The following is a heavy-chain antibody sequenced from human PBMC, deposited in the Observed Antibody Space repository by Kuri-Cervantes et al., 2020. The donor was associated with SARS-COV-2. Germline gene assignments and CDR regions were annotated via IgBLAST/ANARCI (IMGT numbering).Heavy chain of an antibody. V-gene: IGHV1-8*02. CDR3: ARAPGRYCSSTSCARGAFDI. J-gene: IGHJ3*02. D-gene: IGHD2-2*01. Sequence: ASVKVSCKASGYTFPSYDINWVRQATGQGLEWMGWMNPNSGNTGYAQKFQGRVTMTRNTSVSTAYMELSSLRSEDTAVYYCARAPGRYCSSTSCARGAFDIWGQGTMVTVSS. CDR2: MNPNSGNT. CDR1: GYTFPSYD.